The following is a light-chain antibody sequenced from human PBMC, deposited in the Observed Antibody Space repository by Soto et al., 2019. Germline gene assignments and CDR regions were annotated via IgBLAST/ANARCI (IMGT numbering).Light chain of an antibody. J-gene: IGKJ4*02. CDR3: QQYGSSVQ. Sequence: EIVLTQSPDTLSLSPGERATLSCRASQSVTSKYLAWYQQKPGQAPRLLIHGASNRATGIPDRFSGSGSGKDFTLTISRLEPEDFALYYCQQYGSSVQFGGGTKVEIK. CDR1: QSVTSKY. CDR2: GAS. V-gene: IGKV3-20*01.